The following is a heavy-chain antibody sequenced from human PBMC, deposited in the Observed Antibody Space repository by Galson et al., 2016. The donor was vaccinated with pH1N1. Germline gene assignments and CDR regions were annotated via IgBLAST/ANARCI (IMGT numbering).Heavy chain of an antibody. J-gene: IGHJ6*02. V-gene: IGHV1-18*01. CDR2: ISAYNGNT. CDR1: AYTFTSYG. CDR3: ARSVGQGVIRWGGDYSYGLDV. D-gene: IGHD3-10*01. Sequence: QSGAEVKKPGASVRVSCKASAYTFTSYGITWVRQAPGQGLEWMGWISAYNGNTNYAQRFRGRVTMTTDTSTSAAYLELRNLRSDDTAGYFCARSVGQGVIRWGGDYSYGLDVWGQGTTVAVSS.